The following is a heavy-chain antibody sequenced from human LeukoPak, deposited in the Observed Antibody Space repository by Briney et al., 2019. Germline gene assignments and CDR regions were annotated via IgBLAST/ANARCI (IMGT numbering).Heavy chain of an antibody. D-gene: IGHD4-17*01. J-gene: IGHJ4*02. CDR2: ISSSSSYI. CDR3: ARGTTVTTATDFDY. Sequence: GGSLRLSCAASGFTFSSYSMNWVRQAPGKGLEWVSSISSSSSYIYYADSVKGRFTISRDNAKNSLYLQMNSLRAEDTAVYYCARGTTVTTATDFDYWGQGTLVTVSS. V-gene: IGHV3-21*01. CDR1: GFTFSSYS.